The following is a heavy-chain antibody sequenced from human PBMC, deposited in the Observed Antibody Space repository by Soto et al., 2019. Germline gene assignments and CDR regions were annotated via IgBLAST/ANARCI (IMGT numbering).Heavy chain of an antibody. J-gene: IGHJ4*02. CDR2: ISGSGGST. Sequence: LRLSCAPSGFTFSSYAMSWVRQAPGKGLEWVSAISGSGGSTYYADSVKGRFTISRDNSKNTLYLQMNSLRAEDTAVYYCAKRSCGGDCYSPDFDYWGQGTLVTXSS. CDR1: GFTFSSYA. CDR3: AKRSCGGDCYSPDFDY. V-gene: IGHV3-23*01. D-gene: IGHD2-21*02.